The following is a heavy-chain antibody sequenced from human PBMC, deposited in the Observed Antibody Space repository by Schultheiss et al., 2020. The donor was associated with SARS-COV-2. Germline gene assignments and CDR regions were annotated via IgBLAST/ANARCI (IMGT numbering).Heavy chain of an antibody. CDR3: ARGGYTSAWYYVD. J-gene: IGHJ4*02. V-gene: IGHV3-7*01. Sequence: GESLKISCAASGFTFSSYGMHWVRQAPGKGPEWVANINQDGNEQYYVDSVKGRFTISRDNAKNSLYLQMSSLRADDTAVYYCARGGYTSAWYYVDWGQGTLVTVSS. D-gene: IGHD6-19*01. CDR1: GFTFSSYG. CDR2: INQDGNEQ.